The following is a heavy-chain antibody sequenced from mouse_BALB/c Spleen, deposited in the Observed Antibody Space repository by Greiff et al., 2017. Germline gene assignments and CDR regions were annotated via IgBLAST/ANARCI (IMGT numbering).Heavy chain of an antibody. CDR1: GFSLTSYG. Sequence: VKLMESGPGLVAPSQSLSITCTVSGFSLTSYGVHWVRQPPGKGLEWLGVIWAGGSTNYNSALMSRLSISKDNSKSQVFLKMNSLQTDDTAMYYCASPHHYYGSSWFAYWGQGTLVTVSA. CDR2: IWAGGST. CDR3: ASPHHYYGSSWFAY. V-gene: IGHV2-9*02. D-gene: IGHD1-1*01. J-gene: IGHJ3*01.